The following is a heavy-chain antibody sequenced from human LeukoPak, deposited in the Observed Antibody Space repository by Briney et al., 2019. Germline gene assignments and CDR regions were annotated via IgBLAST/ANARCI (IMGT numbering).Heavy chain of an antibody. CDR3: ARRPVTTSLGWYFDL. Sequence: SETLSLTCTVSGGSISSRSYYWGWIRQPPGKALQWIGSIYYSGTSFFNPSLKSRVTISVDTSKNQFSLKLSSVTAADTAVYYCARRPVTTSLGWYFDLWGRGTLVTVSS. V-gene: IGHV4-39*01. J-gene: IGHJ2*01. D-gene: IGHD4-17*01. CDR2: IYYSGTS. CDR1: GGSISSRSYY.